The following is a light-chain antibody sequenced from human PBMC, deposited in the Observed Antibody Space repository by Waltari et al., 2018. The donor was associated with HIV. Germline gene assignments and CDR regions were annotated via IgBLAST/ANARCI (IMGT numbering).Light chain of an antibody. J-gene: IGLJ1*01. Sequence: QSALTQPASVSGSPGQSITISCTGTISDVGISNLISWYQQHPGKAPKLMIYEGSKRPSGVSNRFSGSKSGNTASLTISGLQAEDEADYYCCSYAGSTTFYVFGTGTKVTVL. CDR2: EGS. CDR3: CSYAGSTTFYV. V-gene: IGLV2-23*01. CDR1: ISDVGISNL.